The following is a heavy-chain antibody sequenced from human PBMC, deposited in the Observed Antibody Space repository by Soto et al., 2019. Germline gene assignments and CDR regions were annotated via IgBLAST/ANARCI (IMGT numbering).Heavy chain of an antibody. J-gene: IGHJ6*02. V-gene: IGHV4-39*01. CDR3: ARHNLRMTTITAGSLENHYAMDV. Sequence: SETLSLTCTVSGGSISSDSHYWGWIRQSPEKGLEWIASISYSGSTYYNPTLKSRLIISVDTSKSQFSLKLSSVTAADTAVYYCARHNLRMTTITAGSLENHYAMDVWGQGTTVT. CDR2: ISYSGST. CDR1: GGSISSDSHY. D-gene: IGHD4-4*01.